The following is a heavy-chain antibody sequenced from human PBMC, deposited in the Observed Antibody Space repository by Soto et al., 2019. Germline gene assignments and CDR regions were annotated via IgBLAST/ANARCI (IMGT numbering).Heavy chain of an antibody. D-gene: IGHD3-22*01. CDR3: ARGPYYYDSSGYFAY. Sequence: EVQLVESGGGLVRPGGSLRLSCAASGFTFRSYWMYWVRQAPGKGLVWVSRINSDGRITNYTDSVKGRFTISRDNAKSTLYLQMNSLSAEDTAVYYCARGPYYYDSSGYFAYWGQGTLVTVSS. CDR2: INSDGRIT. J-gene: IGHJ4*02. CDR1: GFTFRSYW. V-gene: IGHV3-74*01.